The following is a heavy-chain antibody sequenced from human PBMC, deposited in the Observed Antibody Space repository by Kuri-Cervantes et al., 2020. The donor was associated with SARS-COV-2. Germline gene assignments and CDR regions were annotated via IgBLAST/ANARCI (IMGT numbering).Heavy chain of an antibody. CDR1: GYTFTSYG. D-gene: IGHD2-2*01. V-gene: IGHV1-69*13. Sequence: SVKVSCKASGYTFTSYGISWVRQAPGQGLEWMGGIIPIFGTANYAQKFQGRVTITADESTSTAYMELSSLRSEDTAVYYCARERGSDVVVPAAIRGYFDYWGQGTLVTVSS. J-gene: IGHJ4*02. CDR2: IIPIFGTA. CDR3: ARERGSDVVVPAAIRGYFDY.